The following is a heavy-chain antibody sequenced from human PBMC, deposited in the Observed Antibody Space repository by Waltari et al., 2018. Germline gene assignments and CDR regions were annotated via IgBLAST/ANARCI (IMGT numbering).Heavy chain of an antibody. Sequence: QVQLQESGPGLVKPSETLSLTCTVSGGSISSYYWSWIRQPPGKGLEWIGYIYYSGSTNYNPSLKSRFTISVDTSKNQFSLKLSSVTAADTAVYYCARDQAYSGSYYDAFDIWGQGTMVTVSS. CDR1: GGSISSYY. V-gene: IGHV4-59*01. D-gene: IGHD1-26*01. J-gene: IGHJ3*02. CDR3: ARDQAYSGSYYDAFDI. CDR2: IYYSGST.